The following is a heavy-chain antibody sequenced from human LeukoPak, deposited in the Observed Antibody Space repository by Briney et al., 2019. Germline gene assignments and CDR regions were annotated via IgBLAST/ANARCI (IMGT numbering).Heavy chain of an antibody. V-gene: IGHV3-73*01. Sequence: HPGGSLRLSCAASGFTFSGSAMHWVRQASGKGLEWVGRIRSKANSYATAYAASVKGRFTISRDDSKNTAYLQMNSLKTEDTAVYYCTREDIVAVSYYYYYGMDVWGQGTTVTVSS. J-gene: IGHJ6*02. D-gene: IGHD2-2*01. CDR1: GFTFSGSA. CDR2: IRSKANSYAT. CDR3: TREDIVAVSYYYYYGMDV.